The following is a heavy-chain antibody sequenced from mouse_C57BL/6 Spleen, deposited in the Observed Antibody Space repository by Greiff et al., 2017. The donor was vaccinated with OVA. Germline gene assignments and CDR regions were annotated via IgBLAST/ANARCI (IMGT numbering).Heavy chain of an antibody. V-gene: IGHV1-81*01. CDR3: ARSYYGNYNYFDY. D-gene: IGHD2-10*01. CDR2: IYPRSGNT. CDR1: GYTFTSYG. Sequence: ESGAELARPGASVKLSCKASGYTFTSYGISWVKQRTGQGLEWIGEIYPRSGNTYYNEKFKGKATLTADKSSSTAYMELRSLTSEDSAVYFCARSYYGNYNYFDYWGQGTTLTVSS. J-gene: IGHJ2*01.